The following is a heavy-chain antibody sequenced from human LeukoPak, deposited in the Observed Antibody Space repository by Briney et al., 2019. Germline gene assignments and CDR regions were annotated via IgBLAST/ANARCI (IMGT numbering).Heavy chain of an antibody. J-gene: IGHJ4*02. V-gene: IGHV1-46*01. D-gene: IGHD4-17*01. Sequence: GASVKVSCKASGYTFTSYYIHWVRQAPGQGLEWMGIIYPGGGSTSYAQKFQGRVTMTRDMSTSTVYMELSSLRSEDTAVYYCARGHTAVTRHFDFWGQGTLVTVSS. CDR2: IYPGGGST. CDR3: ARGHTAVTRHFDF. CDR1: GYTFTSYY.